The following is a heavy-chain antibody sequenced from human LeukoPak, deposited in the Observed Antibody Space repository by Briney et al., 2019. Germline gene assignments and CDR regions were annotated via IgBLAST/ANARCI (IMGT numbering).Heavy chain of an antibody. CDR1: GFTFSTYS. CDR3: ARGQVDSSGYSPWAFDI. J-gene: IGHJ3*02. CDR2: GSSSSSYK. Sequence: GGSLRLSCAVSGFTFSTYSMNWVRQAPGKGLKWVSSGSSSSSYKDYADSVKGRLTISRDNAKNSLYLQMNSLRAEDTAVYYCARGQVDSSGYSPWAFDIWGLGTMVTVSS. D-gene: IGHD3-22*01. V-gene: IGHV3-21*01.